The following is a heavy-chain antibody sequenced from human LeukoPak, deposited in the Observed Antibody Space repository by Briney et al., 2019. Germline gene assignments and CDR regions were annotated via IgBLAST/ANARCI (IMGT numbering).Heavy chain of an antibody. CDR3: ARREDAFDI. D-gene: IGHD1-26*01. Sequence: ASVKVSCKASGYTFTSYGISWVRQAPGQGLEWMGWISAFNGNTNYAQKLQGRVTMTTDTSTNTAYMELSSLRSEDTAVYYCARREDAFDIWGQGTMVTVSS. CDR1: GYTFTSYG. J-gene: IGHJ3*02. V-gene: IGHV1-18*01. CDR2: ISAFNGNT.